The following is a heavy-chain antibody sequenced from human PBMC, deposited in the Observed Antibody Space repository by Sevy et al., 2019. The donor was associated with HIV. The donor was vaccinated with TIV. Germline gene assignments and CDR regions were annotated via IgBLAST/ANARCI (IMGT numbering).Heavy chain of an antibody. CDR3: ARDKHTAMVHHFDY. V-gene: IGHV1-18*01. D-gene: IGHD5-18*01. CDR1: GYTFTSYG. Sequence: ASVKVSCKASGYTFTSYGISWVRQAPGQGLEWMGWFSAYNGNTNYAQKLQGRVTMTTVTSTSTAYMELRSLRSDDTAVYYCARDKHTAMVHHFDYWGQGTLVTISS. CDR2: FSAYNGNT. J-gene: IGHJ4*02.